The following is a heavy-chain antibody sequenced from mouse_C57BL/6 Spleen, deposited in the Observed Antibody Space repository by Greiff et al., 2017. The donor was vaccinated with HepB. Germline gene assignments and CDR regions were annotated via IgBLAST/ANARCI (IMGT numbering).Heavy chain of an antibody. J-gene: IGHJ3*01. V-gene: IGHV3-6*01. CDR3: ARDLSGFAY. Sequence: ESGPGLVKPSQSLSLTCSVTGYSITSGYYWNWIRQFPGNKLEWMGYISYDGSNNYNPSLKNRISITRDTSKNQFFLKLNSVTTEDTATYYCARDLSGFAYWGQGTLVTVSA. CDR2: ISYDGSN. CDR1: GYSITSGYY.